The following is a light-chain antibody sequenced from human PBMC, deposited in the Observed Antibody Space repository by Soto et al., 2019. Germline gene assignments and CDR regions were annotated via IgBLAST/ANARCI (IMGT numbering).Light chain of an antibody. CDR3: QQYGPSPMYT. CDR2: AAS. CDR1: QSLSSNY. V-gene: IGKV3-20*01. J-gene: IGKJ2*01. Sequence: EIVLTQSPGTLSLSPGERATLSCRASQSLSSNYLAWYQQKPGQAPRLLIYAASTRATGIADRFSGSGSGTDITLTISRLEPEDFALYYCQQYGPSPMYTFGQGTRLEIK.